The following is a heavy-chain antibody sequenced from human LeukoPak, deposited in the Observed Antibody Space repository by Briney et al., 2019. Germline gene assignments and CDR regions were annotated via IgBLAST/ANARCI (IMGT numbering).Heavy chain of an antibody. J-gene: IGHJ4*02. D-gene: IGHD1-26*01. CDR3: ARDLGGATGY. V-gene: IGHV3-23*01. Sequence: SGGSLRLSCVASGFTFSSTTMGWVRQAPGRGLEWVSSITAIDGRTYYADSVRGRFTISRDNSKNTVYLQLNSLRAEDTAVYYCARDLGGATGYWGQGTLVTVSS. CDR2: ITAIDGRT. CDR1: GFTFSSTT.